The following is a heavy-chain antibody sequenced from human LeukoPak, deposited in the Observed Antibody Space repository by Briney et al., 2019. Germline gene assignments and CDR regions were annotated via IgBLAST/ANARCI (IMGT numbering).Heavy chain of an antibody. CDR1: GFTFSTYG. J-gene: IGHJ4*02. CDR2: ILYDGSNK. CDR3: ANDRSMGLDY. Sequence: PGGSLRLSCAASGFTFSTYGMHWVRQAPGKGLEWVAVILYDGSNKYYADSVKGRFTISRDNSKNTLYLQINSLRAEDTAVYYCANDRSMGLDYWGQGTLVSVSS. D-gene: IGHD3-10*01. V-gene: IGHV3-30*18.